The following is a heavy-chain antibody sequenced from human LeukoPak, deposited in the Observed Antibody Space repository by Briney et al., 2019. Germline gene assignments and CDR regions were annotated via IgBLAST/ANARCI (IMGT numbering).Heavy chain of an antibody. Sequence: PSETLSLTCAVYGGSFSGYYWSWIRQPPGKGLEWIGEIDQSGSTNYNPSLKGRVAISVDTSKNQFSLKLSSVTAADTAVYYCARDRGYSYGYSFDYWGQGTLVTVSS. CDR1: GGSFSGYY. CDR3: ARDRGYSYGYSFDY. V-gene: IGHV4-34*01. J-gene: IGHJ4*02. D-gene: IGHD5-18*01. CDR2: IDQSGST.